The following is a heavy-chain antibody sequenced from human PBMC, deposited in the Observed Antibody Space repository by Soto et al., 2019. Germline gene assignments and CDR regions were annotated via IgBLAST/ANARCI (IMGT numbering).Heavy chain of an antibody. CDR1: GFSLTTSGVG. CDR3: AHWDSRGGVDV. CDR2: IYWDDDQ. V-gene: IGHV2-5*02. D-gene: IGHD4-4*01. Sequence: QITLKESGPTLVKPTQTLTLTCIFSGFSLTTSGVGVAWIRQPPGKALECLGLIYWDDDQRYSPSLQGRPIIAKDTSKNDVVLTLTNMGYVDTGTSFGAHWDSRGGVDVWGLGSTVTV. J-gene: IGHJ6*02.